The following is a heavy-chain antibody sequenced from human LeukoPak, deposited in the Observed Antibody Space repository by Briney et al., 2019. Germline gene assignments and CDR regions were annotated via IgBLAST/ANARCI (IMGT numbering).Heavy chain of an antibody. Sequence: GGSLRLSCAASGFTFDDYAMHWVRQAPGKGLEWVSLISGDGGSTYYADSVKGRFTISRDNSKNSLYLQMNSLRTEDTALCYCAKAGRDGYNFAGYWGQGTLVTVSS. V-gene: IGHV3-43*02. CDR2: ISGDGGST. CDR3: AKAGRDGYNFAGY. CDR1: GFTFDDYA. D-gene: IGHD5-24*01. J-gene: IGHJ4*02.